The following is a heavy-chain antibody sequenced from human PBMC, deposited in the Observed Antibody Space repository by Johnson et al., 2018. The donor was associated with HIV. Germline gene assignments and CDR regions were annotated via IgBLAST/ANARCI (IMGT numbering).Heavy chain of an antibody. J-gene: IGHJ3*02. Sequence: QVQLVESGGGLVKPGGSLRLSCVASRLTLSDSYMSWIRQAPGKGLEWVSYISGSGNAIYYADSVRGRFTISRDNAKNSLYLQMNSLRAEDTAVYYCARERTYLDTAMVDAFDIWGQGTMVTVSS. CDR3: ARERTYLDTAMVDAFDI. V-gene: IGHV3-11*04. D-gene: IGHD5-18*01. CDR2: ISGSGNAI. CDR1: RLTLSDSY.